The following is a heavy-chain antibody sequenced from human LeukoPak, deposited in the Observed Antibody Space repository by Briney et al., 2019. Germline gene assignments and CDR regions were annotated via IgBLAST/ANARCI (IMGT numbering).Heavy chain of an antibody. J-gene: IGHJ4*02. CDR2: INHSGST. CDR3: ARRRMGDYYDSSGYYPRYYYFDY. D-gene: IGHD3-22*01. Sequence: SETLSLTCAVYGGSFSGYHWSWIRQPPGKGLEWIGEINHSGSTNYNPSLKSRVTISVDTSKNQFSLKLSSVTAADTAVYYCARRRMGDYYDSSGYYPRYYYFDYWGQGTLVTVSS. CDR1: GGSFSGYH. V-gene: IGHV4-34*01.